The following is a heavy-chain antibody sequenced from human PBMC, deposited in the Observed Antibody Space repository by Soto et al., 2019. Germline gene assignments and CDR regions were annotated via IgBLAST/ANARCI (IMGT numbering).Heavy chain of an antibody. CDR1: GFTFSNSW. D-gene: IGHD2-21*01. J-gene: IGHJ5*02. CDR2: INPDGSAT. CDR3: VKEAMIGNSFDR. Sequence: LRLSCAASGFTFSNSWMHWVCQAPGKGLMWVSRINPDGSATTYVGSVKGRFTISRDNAKNTLFLQINSLTAEDTAVYYCVKEAMIGNSFDRWGQGTLVTVSS. V-gene: IGHV3-74*03.